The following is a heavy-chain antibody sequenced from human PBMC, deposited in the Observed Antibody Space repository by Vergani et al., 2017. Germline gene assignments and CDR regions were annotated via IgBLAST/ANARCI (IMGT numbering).Heavy chain of an antibody. D-gene: IGHD3-3*01. CDR1: GGSVSSASYY. J-gene: IGHJ4*02. CDR3: ARGLTIFGVVIISXFDY. CDR2: ISSSSSYI. V-gene: IGHV3-21*01. Sequence: VQLQESGPGLVKPSETLSLTCTVSGGSVSSASYYWSWIRQPAGKGLEWVSSISSSSSYIYYADSVKGRFTISRDNAKHSLYLQMNSLRAEDTAVYYCARGLTIFGVVIISXFDYWGQGTLVTVSS.